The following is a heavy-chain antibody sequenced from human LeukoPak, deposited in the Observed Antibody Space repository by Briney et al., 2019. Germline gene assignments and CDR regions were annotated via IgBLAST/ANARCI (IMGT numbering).Heavy chain of an antibody. CDR2: MYYSGST. V-gene: IGHV4-39*01. CDR1: GGSISSSSYH. D-gene: IGHD2-2*01. J-gene: IGHJ4*02. Sequence: TSETLSLTCTVSGGSISSSSYHWGWIRQPPGKGLEWIGSMYYSGSTYYNPSLKSRVTVSVDTSKNQFSLNLSSVTAADTAVYYCARISIVVVPAYFDYWGQGTLVTVSS. CDR3: ARISIVVVPAYFDY.